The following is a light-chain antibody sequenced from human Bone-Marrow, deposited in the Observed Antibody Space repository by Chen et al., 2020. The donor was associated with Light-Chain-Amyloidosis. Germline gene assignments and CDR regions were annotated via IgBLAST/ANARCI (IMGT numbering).Light chain of an antibody. J-gene: IGLJ1*01. Sequence: QYALTPPASVSGSPGQSITISCTGTSSDVGGDNHVSWYQQHPDKAPKLMNYEVTNRPSCVPYRFSASKTDNTAALTISGPQTEDDADYFSSSDTITNSLVFGSGTRVTVL. CDR3: SSDTITNSLV. CDR2: EVT. V-gene: IGLV2-14*01. CDR1: SSDVGGDNH.